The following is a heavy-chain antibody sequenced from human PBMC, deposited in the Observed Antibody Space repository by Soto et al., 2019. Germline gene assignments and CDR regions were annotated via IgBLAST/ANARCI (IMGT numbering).Heavy chain of an antibody. CDR3: ARPNDSGDYDWYFDL. J-gene: IGHJ2*01. V-gene: IGHV3-73*01. CDR2: IRTKVNDYAT. D-gene: IGHD4-17*01. CDR1: GLTFSDSA. Sequence: GGSLRLSCAASGLTFSDSALHWVRQGSGKGLEWVGRIRTKVNDYATIYTASVKGRFTISRDDSANRAFLQMDSLKTEDTAIYYCARPNDSGDYDWYFDLWGRGTLVTVSS.